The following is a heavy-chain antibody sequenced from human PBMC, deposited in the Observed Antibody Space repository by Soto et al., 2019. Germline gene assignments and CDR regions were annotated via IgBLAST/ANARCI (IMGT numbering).Heavy chain of an antibody. CDR1: GGSISSYY. D-gene: IGHD6-6*01. V-gene: IGHV4-59*01. J-gene: IGHJ6*02. CDR3: ARGYGSSPRGYYYYGMDV. Sequence: SETLSLTCTVSGGSISSYYWSWIRQPPGKGLEWIGYIYYSGSTNYNPSLKSRVTISVDTSKNQFSLKLSSVTAADTAVYYCARGYGSSPRGYYYYGMDVWGQGTTVTVSS. CDR2: IYYSGST.